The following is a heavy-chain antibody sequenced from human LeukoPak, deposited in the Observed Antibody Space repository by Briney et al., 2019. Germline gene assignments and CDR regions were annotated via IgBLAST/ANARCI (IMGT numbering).Heavy chain of an antibody. CDR1: GYTFTSYG. CDR3: ARDTECTNGVCSVNWFDP. J-gene: IGHJ5*02. D-gene: IGHD2-8*01. V-gene: IGHV1-18*01. CDR2: ISAYNGNT. Sequence: ASVKVSCKASGYTFTSYGISWVRQAPGQGLEWMGWISAYNGNTNYAQKLQGRVTMTTDTSTSTAYMELRSLRSDDTAVYYCARDTECTNGVCSVNWFDPWGQGTLVTVSS.